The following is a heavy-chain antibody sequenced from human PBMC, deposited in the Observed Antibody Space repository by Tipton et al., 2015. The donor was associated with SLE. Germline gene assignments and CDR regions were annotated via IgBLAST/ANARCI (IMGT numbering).Heavy chain of an antibody. V-gene: IGHV4-38-2*01. CDR3: TRHDYDDNGYYMHYFDY. Sequence: TLSLTCAVSGYSISSGHYWGWIRQPPGKGLEWIASISHSGNTYYNPSLKSRVSMSIDTPKNQVFLRLSSGTAADTAVYYCTRHDYDDNGYYMHYFDYWGQGTLVTVSS. CDR2: ISHSGNT. CDR1: GYSISSGHY. D-gene: IGHD3-22*01. J-gene: IGHJ4*02.